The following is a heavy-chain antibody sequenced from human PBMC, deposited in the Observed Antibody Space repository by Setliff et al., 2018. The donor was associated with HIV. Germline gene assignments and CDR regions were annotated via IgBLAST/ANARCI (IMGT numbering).Heavy chain of an antibody. V-gene: IGHV1-3*01. J-gene: IGHJ4*02. CDR1: GYTFTSYV. CDR2: IDAGNGNT. D-gene: IGHD3-3*01. Sequence: ASVKVSCKASGYTFTSYVMHWVRQAPGQRLEWMGWIDAGNGNTKSSQKFQGRVTITRDTSASTAYMELSSLRSGDTAVYYCARARFLEWLPDYWGQGTLVTVS. CDR3: ARARFLEWLPDY.